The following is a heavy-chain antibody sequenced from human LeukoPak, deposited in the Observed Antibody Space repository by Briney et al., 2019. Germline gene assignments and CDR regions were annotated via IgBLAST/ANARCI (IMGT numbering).Heavy chain of an antibody. J-gene: IGHJ4*02. CDR3: ARGGYFDSSGYSGASLFDY. V-gene: IGHV1-18*01. CDR1: GYTFTSYC. CDR2: ISVYNGNT. D-gene: IGHD3-22*01. Sequence: ASVKVSCKASGYTFTSYCISWVRQAPGQGLEWMGWISVYNGNTNYAQKLQGRVTMTTDTSTTTAYMELRSLRSDDTAVYYCARGGYFDSSGYSGASLFDYWGQGTLVTVSS.